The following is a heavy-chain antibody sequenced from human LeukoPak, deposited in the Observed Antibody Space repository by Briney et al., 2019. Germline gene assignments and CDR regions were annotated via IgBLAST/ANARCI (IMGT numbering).Heavy chain of an antibody. CDR3: ARDPRTYYYDSSGYRRLDY. CDR2: ISSSGSTI. D-gene: IGHD3-22*01. V-gene: IGHV3-11*01. CDR1: GFTFSDYY. J-gene: IGHJ4*02. Sequence: GGSLRLSCAASGFTFSDYYMSWIRQAPGKGLEWVSYISSSGSTIYYADSVKGRFTISRDNAKNSLYLQMNSLRAEDTAVYYCARDPRTYYYDSSGYRRLDYWGQETLVTVSS.